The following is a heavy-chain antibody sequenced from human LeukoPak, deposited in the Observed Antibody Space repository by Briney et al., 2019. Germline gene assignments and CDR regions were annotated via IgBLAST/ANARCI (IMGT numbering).Heavy chain of an antibody. V-gene: IGHV3-9*01. CDR2: ISWNSGSI. CDR1: GFTFDDYA. CDR3: AKGFAAAGPGYFDY. D-gene: IGHD6-13*01. Sequence: GGSLRLSCAASGFTFDDYAMHWVRQAPGKGLEWVSGISWNSGSIGYADSVKGRFTISRDNAKNSLYLQMNSLRAEDTALYYCAKGFAAAGPGYFDYWGQGTLVTVSS. J-gene: IGHJ4*02.